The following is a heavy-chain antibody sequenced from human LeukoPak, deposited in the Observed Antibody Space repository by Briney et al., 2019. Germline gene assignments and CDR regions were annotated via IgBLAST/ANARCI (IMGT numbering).Heavy chain of an antibody. CDR2: IYYSGST. Sequence: SQTLSLTCTVSGGSISSGGYYWSWIRQHPGKGLEWIGNIYYSGSTYYNPSLKSRVTISVDTSKNQFSLKLSSVTAADTAVYYCARGGDRSGYYYESYFDYWGQGTLVTVSS. D-gene: IGHD3-22*01. CDR1: GGSISSGGYY. J-gene: IGHJ4*02. V-gene: IGHV4-31*03. CDR3: ARGGDRSGYYYESYFDY.